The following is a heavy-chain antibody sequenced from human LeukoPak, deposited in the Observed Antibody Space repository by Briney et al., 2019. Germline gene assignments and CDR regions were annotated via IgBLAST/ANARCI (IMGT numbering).Heavy chain of an antibody. CDR2: ISASGGTT. V-gene: IGHV3-23*01. D-gene: IGHD4-17*01. CDR3: AKGSHDYGDYEKIK. J-gene: IGHJ4*02. Sequence: PGGSLRLSCAASGFTFSSYAMGWVRQAPGKGLEWVSGISASGGTTYYADSVKGRFTISRDNSKNTLYLQMNSLRAEDTAVYYCAKGSHDYGDYEKIKWGQGTLVTVSS. CDR1: GFTFSSYA.